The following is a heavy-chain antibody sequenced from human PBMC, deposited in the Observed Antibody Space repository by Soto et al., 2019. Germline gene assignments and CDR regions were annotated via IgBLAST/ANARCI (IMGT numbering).Heavy chain of an antibody. J-gene: IGHJ4*02. V-gene: IGHV1-24*01. D-gene: IGHD3-10*01. CDR1: GYTLTELS. CDR2: FDPEDGET. CDR3: ATAGSYYGSGSYYNVDY. Sequence: ASVEVSCKXSGYTLTELSMHWVRQAPGKGLEWMGGFDPEDGETIYAQKFQGRVTMTEDTSTDTAYMELSSLRSEDTAVYYCATAGSYYGSGSYYNVDYWGQGTLVTVSS.